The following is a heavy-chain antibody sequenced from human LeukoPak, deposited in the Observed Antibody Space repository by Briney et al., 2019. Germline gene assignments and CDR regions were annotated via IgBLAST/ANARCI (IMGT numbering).Heavy chain of an antibody. CDR2: INSDGSST. Sequence: GGSLRLTCAASGFTFSSYWMHWVRQAPGKGLVWVSRINSDGSSTSYADSVKGRFTISRDNAMNTLYLQMNSLRAEDTAVYYCAMVRGYYYHGLDVWGQGTTVTVSS. CDR1: GFTFSSYW. V-gene: IGHV3-74*01. J-gene: IGHJ6*02. CDR3: AMVRGYYYHGLDV. D-gene: IGHD3-10*01.